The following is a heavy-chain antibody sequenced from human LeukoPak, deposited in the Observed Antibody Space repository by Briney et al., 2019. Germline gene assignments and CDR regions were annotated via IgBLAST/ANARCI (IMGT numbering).Heavy chain of an antibody. CDR3: AKDQRELPLSGFDY. J-gene: IGHJ4*02. CDR2: ISWNSGSI. Sequence: GRSLRLSCAASGFTFDDYAMHWVRQAPGKGLEWVSGISWNSGSIGYADSVKGRFTISRDNAKNSLYLQMNSLRAEDTALYYCAKDQRELPLSGFDYWGQGTLVTVSS. CDR1: GFTFDDYA. D-gene: IGHD3-16*02. V-gene: IGHV3-9*01.